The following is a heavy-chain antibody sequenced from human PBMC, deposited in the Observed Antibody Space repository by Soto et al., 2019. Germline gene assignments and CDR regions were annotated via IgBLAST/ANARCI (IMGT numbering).Heavy chain of an antibody. J-gene: IGHJ5*02. CDR3: ARQYCSSTSCYLGDWFDP. V-gene: IGHV4-31*03. Sequence: SETLSLTCTVSGGSISSGGYYWSWIRQHPGKGLEWIGYIYYSGSTYYNPSLKSRVTISVDTSKNQFSLKLSSVTAADTAVYYCARQYCSSTSCYLGDWFDPWGQGTPVTVSS. D-gene: IGHD2-2*01. CDR1: GGSISSGGYY. CDR2: IYYSGST.